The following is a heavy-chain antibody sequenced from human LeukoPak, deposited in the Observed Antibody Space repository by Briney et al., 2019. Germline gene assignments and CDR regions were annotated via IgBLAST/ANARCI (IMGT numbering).Heavy chain of an antibody. Sequence: GESLKISCKGSGYSFTSYWIGWVRQMPGKGPEWMGIVYPGDSETRYSPSFQGQVTISADKSISTAYLQWGSLKASDTAVYYCATTSRYFDYWGQGTQVTVSS. D-gene: IGHD6-6*01. CDR2: VYPGDSET. J-gene: IGHJ4*02. CDR3: ATTSRYFDY. V-gene: IGHV5-51*01. CDR1: GYSFTSYW.